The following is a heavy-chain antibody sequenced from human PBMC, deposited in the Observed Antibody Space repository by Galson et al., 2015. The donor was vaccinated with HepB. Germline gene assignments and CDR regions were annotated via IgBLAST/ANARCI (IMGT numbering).Heavy chain of an antibody. CDR3: AKSRGDTAMAPRHIFDY. CDR1: GFTFSSYA. J-gene: IGHJ4*02. D-gene: IGHD5-18*01. V-gene: IGHV3-23*01. Sequence: SLRLSCAASGFTFSSYAMSWVRQAPGKGLEWVSAISGSGGSTYYADSVKGRFTIFRDNSKNTLYLQMNSLRAEDTAVYYCAKSRGDTAMAPRHIFDYWGQGTLVAVSS. CDR2: ISGSGGST.